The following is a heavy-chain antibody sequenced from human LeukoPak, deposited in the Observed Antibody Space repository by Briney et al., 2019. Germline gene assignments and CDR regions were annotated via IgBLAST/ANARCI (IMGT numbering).Heavy chain of an antibody. V-gene: IGHV4-59*01. CDR3: ARLGGYSYGYYYYYMHV. Sequence: PSETLSLTCTVSGGSISSFYWSCIRLPPGKGLEWIGYIYYSRGNNYNPSLKSRVTISVDTSKNQFSLKLSSVTAADTAVYYCARLGGYSYGYYYYYMHVWGKGTTVSVSS. D-gene: IGHD5-18*01. J-gene: IGHJ6*03. CDR2: IYYSRGN. CDR1: GGSISSFY.